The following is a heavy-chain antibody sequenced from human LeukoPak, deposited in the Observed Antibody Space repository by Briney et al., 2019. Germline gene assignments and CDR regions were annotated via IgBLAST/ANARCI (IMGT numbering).Heavy chain of an antibody. CDR3: AKGPYYYGSGSYTDY. V-gene: IGHV3-23*01. CDR1: GFTFSSYA. D-gene: IGHD3-10*01. CDR2: ISGSGGST. Sequence: GGSLRLSCAASGFTFSSYAMSWVRQAPGKGLEWVSAISGSGGSTYYADSVRGRFTISRDNSKNTLYLQMNSLRAEDTAVDYCAKGPYYYGSGSYTDYWGQGTLVTVSS. J-gene: IGHJ4*02.